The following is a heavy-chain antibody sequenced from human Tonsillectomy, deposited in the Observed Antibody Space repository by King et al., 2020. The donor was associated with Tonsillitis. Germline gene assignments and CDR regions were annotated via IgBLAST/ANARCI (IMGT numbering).Heavy chain of an antibody. D-gene: IGHD3-10*01. J-gene: IGHJ4*02. V-gene: IGHV3-23*03. CDR1: GFTLRSYA. CDR3: AKGSTGSGSYDY. Sequence: QLVQSGGGLVQPGGSLRLSCAASGFTLRSYAMSWVRQAPGKGLEWVSLIYSGGSSTYYADSVKGRFTISRDNSKNTLYLQMNSLRAEDTAVYYCAKGSTGSGSYDYWGQGTLVTVSS. CDR2: IYSGGSST.